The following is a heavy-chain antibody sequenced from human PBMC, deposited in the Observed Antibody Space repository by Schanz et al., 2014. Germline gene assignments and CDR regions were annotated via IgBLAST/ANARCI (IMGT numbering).Heavy chain of an antibody. J-gene: IGHJ4*02. V-gene: IGHV3-7*01. CDR1: RLTFGNYW. CDR2: INQDGSQK. CDR3: ARVGRATVATPFDY. D-gene: IGHD4-17*01. Sequence: EVQLVESGGGLVQPGGSLRLSCATSRLTFGNYWMSWVRQAPGKGLEWVANINQDGSQKYYVGSVKGRFTISRDNAKDSLYLQMNSLRAEDTAVYYCARVGRATVATPFDYWGQGTLVTVSS.